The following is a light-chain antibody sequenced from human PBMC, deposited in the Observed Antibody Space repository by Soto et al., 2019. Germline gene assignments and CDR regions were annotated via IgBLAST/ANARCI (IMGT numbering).Light chain of an antibody. Sequence: QSALTQPASVSGSPGQSITISCTGTSSDVGGSNYVSWYQQHSGKAPKLIIFDVSHRPSGFSNRFSGSKSGNTASLTISGLQAEDEADYYCGSYVSSNYVFGTGTKVTVL. CDR2: DVS. CDR1: SSDVGGSNY. V-gene: IGLV2-14*03. J-gene: IGLJ1*01. CDR3: GSYVSSNYV.